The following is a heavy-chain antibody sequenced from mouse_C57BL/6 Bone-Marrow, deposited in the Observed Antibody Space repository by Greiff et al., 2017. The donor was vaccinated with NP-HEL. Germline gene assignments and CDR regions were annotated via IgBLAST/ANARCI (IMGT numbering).Heavy chain of an antibody. J-gene: IGHJ3*01. Sequence: EVKVVESEGGLVQPGSSMKLSCTASGFTFSDYYMAWVRQVPEKGLEWVANINYDGSSTYYLDSLKSRFIISRDNAKNILYLQMSSLKSEDTATYYCARAHYGNYAWFAYWGQGTLVTVSA. V-gene: IGHV5-16*01. CDR2: INYDGSST. D-gene: IGHD2-1*01. CDR3: ARAHYGNYAWFAY. CDR1: GFTFSDYY.